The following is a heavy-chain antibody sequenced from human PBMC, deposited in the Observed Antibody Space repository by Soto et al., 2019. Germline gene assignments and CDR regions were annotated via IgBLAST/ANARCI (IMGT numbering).Heavy chain of an antibody. CDR1: GFTFSTYA. D-gene: IGHD5-18*01. Sequence: PGGSLRLSCAASGFTFSTYAMYWVRQAPGKGLEWVAVISYHGFNKFYADSVKGRFTISRDNSRNTLYLQMDILRPEDTAVYYCARALTKDTSMVLDSFHIWGQGTKVTVSS. V-gene: IGHV3-30-3*01. CDR3: ARALTKDTSMVLDSFHI. J-gene: IGHJ3*02. CDR2: ISYHGFNK.